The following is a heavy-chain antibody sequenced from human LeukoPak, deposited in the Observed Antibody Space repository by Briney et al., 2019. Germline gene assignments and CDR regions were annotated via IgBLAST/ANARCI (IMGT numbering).Heavy chain of an antibody. Sequence: QSGGSLRLSCAASGFTFSTYWMSWVRQAPGRGLEWVANIKQDGSEKYYVDSVKGRFTISRDNGKNSLYLQMNSLRAEDTAVYYCARLGIAVAGTGFYWGQGTLVTVSS. V-gene: IGHV3-7*03. D-gene: IGHD6-19*01. J-gene: IGHJ4*02. CDR3: ARLGIAVAGTGFY. CDR2: IKQDGSEK. CDR1: GFTFSTYW.